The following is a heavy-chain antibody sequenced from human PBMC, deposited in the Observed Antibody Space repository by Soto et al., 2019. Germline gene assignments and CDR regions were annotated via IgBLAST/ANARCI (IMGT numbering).Heavy chain of an antibody. V-gene: IGHV4-39*01. CDR1: GGSISSSSYY. J-gene: IGHJ5*02. CDR2: IYYSGST. CDR3: ARHQGYDYTAWRALTWFDP. Sequence: QLQLQESGPGLVKPSETLSLTCTVSGGSISSSSYYWGWIRQPPGKGLEWIGSIYYSGSTYYNPSLKSRVTISVDTSKNQFSLKLSSVTAADTAVYYCARHQGYDYTAWRALTWFDPWGQGTLVTVSS. D-gene: IGHD4-4*01.